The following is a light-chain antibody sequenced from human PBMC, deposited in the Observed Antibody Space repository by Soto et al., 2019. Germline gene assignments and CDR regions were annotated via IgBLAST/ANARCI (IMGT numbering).Light chain of an antibody. CDR3: QQRSNWQIT. CDR2: DAS. V-gene: IGKV3-11*01. Sequence: ETVLTQSPATLSLSPGESATLSCRASQSVSTYLAWYQQKPGQAPRLLIYDASNRVTGILARFRGSGSGTDFTLTISSLEPDDFAVYYCQQRSNWQITFGQGTRLEIK. CDR1: QSVSTY. J-gene: IGKJ5*01.